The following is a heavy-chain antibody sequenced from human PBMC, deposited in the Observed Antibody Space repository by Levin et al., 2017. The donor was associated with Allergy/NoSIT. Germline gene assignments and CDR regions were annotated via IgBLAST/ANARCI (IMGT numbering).Heavy chain of an antibody. D-gene: IGHD5-12*01. V-gene: IGHV3-11*05. Sequence: LSLTCAASGFTFSDYYMSWIRQAPGKGLAWVSYISSSSSYTNYADSVKGRFTISRDNAKNSLYLQMNSLRAEDTAVYYCARDRAGSGYDSYYFDYWGQGTLVTVSS. CDR3: ARDRAGSGYDSYYFDY. CDR1: GFTFSDYY. CDR2: ISSSSSYT. J-gene: IGHJ4*02.